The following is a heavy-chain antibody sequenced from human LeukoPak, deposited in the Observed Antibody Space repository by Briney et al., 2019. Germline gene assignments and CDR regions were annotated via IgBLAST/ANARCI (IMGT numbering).Heavy chain of an antibody. Sequence: PGGSLRLSCAASGFTLNNYAMNWVRQAPGKGLEWVSSISGCGETTYYADSAKGRFTISRDNSQNTLYLQMNSLRAEDTAVYYCARDYADYVGYFFFDYWGQGTLVTVSS. J-gene: IGHJ4*02. CDR1: GFTLNNYA. D-gene: IGHD4-17*01. V-gene: IGHV3-23*01. CDR3: ARDYADYVGYFFFDY. CDR2: ISGCGETT.